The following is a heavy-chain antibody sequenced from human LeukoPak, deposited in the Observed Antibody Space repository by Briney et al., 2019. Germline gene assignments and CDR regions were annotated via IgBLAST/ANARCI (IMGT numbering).Heavy chain of an antibody. V-gene: IGHV3-53*01. Sequence: GGSLRLSCAASGFTVSSNYMSWVRQAPGKGLEWVSVIYSGGSTYYADSVKGRFTISRDNSKNTLYLQMNSLRAEDTAVYYCASSLKWELLPLDCWGQGTLVTVSS. D-gene: IGHD1-26*01. CDR1: GFTVSSNY. J-gene: IGHJ4*02. CDR3: ASSLKWELLPLDC. CDR2: IYSGGST.